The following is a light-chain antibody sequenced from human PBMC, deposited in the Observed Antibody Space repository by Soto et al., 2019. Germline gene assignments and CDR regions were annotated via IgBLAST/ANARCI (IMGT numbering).Light chain of an antibody. J-gene: IGKJ4*01. CDR2: AVS. CDR1: QDISSW. CDR3: QQGDSFPFT. Sequence: DIQMTQSPSSLSASVGDRVTITCRASQDISSWLAWYQQQPEKAPKSLIYAVSHLESGVPSRFSGSGSGTDFTLIISSLQPEDFATYFCQQGDSFPFTFGGGTKVEIK. V-gene: IGKV1-12*01.